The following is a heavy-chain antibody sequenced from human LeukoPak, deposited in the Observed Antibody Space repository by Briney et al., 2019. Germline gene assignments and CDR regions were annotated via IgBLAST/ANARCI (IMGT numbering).Heavy chain of an antibody. CDR2: IFHSGST. D-gene: IGHD3-9*01. J-gene: IGHJ4*02. CDR1: SGSIFSSNW. CDR3: AREHRYFDRLFDY. V-gene: IGHV4-4*02. Sequence: SGTLSLTCAVSSGSIFSSNWWSWVRQPPGKGLEWIGQIFHSGSTSYSPSLKSRVTISMDKSKNQFSLKLTSVTAADTAVYYCAREHRYFDRLFDYWGQGTLVTVSS.